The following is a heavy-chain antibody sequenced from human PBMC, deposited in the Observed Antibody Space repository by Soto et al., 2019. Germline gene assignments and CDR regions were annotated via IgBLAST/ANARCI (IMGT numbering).Heavy chain of an antibody. CDR1: GYTFTSYG. J-gene: IGHJ6*02. CDR3: ARGSKTYYYDSSGYARGLDYYYGMDV. V-gene: IGHV1-18*01. Sequence: ASVTVSCQASGYTFTSYGISWVRQAPGQGLEWMGWISAYNGNTNYAQKLQGRVTMTTDTSTSTAYMELRSLRSDDTAVYYCARGSKTYYYDSSGYARGLDYYYGMDVWGQGTTVTVSS. D-gene: IGHD3-22*01. CDR2: ISAYNGNT.